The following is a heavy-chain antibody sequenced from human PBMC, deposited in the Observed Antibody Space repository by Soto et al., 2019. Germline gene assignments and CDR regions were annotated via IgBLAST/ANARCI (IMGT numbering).Heavy chain of an antibody. CDR1: GFTFSSYG. D-gene: IGHD3-3*01. CDR3: AKDLGSLGVVTVYYYYGMDV. J-gene: IGHJ6*02. Sequence: AGGSLRLSCAASGFTFSSYGMHWVRQAPGKGLEWVAVISYDGSNKYYADSVKGRFTISRDNSKNTLYLQMNGLRAEDTAVYYCAKDLGSLGVVTVYYYYGMDVWGQGXTVTVSS. CDR2: ISYDGSNK. V-gene: IGHV3-30*18.